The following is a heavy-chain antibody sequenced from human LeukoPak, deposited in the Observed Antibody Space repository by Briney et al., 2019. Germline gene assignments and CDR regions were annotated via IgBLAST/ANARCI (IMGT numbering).Heavy chain of an antibody. CDR2: TYYRSKWYN. J-gene: IGHJ6*02. D-gene: IGHD6-19*01. V-gene: IGHV6-1*01. CDR1: GDSVSSNSAA. Sequence: SQTLSLTCAISGDSVSSNSAAWNWIRQSPSRGLEWLGRTYYRSKWYNDYAVSVKSRITINPDTSKNQFSLQLNSVTPEDTAVYYCARGTVAGHRTYYYYYGKDVWGQGTTVTVSS. CDR3: ARGTVAGHRTYYYYYGKDV.